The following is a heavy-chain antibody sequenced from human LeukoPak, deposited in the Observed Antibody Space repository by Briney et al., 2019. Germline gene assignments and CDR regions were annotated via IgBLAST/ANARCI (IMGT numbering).Heavy chain of an antibody. CDR2: INSDGSTT. CDR1: GFTFSSHW. J-gene: IGHJ4*02. V-gene: IGHV3-74*01. Sequence: GGSLRLSCAASGFTFSSHWMHWVRQAPGKGLVWVSRINSDGSTTSHADSVKGRFTISRDNAKNTLYLQMNSLRAEDTAVYYCARVMYYYHSSGSIAVYYFDYCGQGTLVTVSS. CDR3: ARVMYYYHSSGSIAVYYFDY. D-gene: IGHD3-22*01.